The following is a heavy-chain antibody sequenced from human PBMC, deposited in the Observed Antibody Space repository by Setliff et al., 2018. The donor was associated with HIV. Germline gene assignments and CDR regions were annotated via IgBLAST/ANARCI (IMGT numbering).Heavy chain of an antibody. CDR2: LHLSGDT. J-gene: IGHJ3*02. CDR3: ARERIAVAGPRVAFDI. CDR1: GYSISIGYY. Sequence: SETLSLTCAVSGYSISIGYYWSWIRQPAGKGLEWIGRLHLSGDTNYNPSLKSRVTILVDTSKNQFSLKLSSVTAADTAVYYCARERIAVAGPRVAFDIWGQ. V-gene: IGHV4-38-2*02. D-gene: IGHD6-19*01.